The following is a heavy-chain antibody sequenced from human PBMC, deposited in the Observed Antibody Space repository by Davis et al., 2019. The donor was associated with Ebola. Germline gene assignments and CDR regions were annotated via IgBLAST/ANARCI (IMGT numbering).Heavy chain of an antibody. CDR3: ARKIAGSLPFDY. CDR1: EFIFSNYA. J-gene: IGHJ4*02. D-gene: IGHD1-26*01. CDR2: ISGYGDNT. V-gene: IGHV3-23*01. Sequence: GSLRLSCAASEFIFSNYAMNCVRQAPGKGLEWVSGISGYGDNTYYADSVEGRFTISRDNSKNTLFLQMNSLTAEDTAIYYCARKIAGSLPFDYWGQGTLVTVSS.